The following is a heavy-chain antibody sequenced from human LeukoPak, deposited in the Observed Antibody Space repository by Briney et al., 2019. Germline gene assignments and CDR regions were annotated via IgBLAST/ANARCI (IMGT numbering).Heavy chain of an antibody. J-gene: IGHJ4*02. CDR1: GFTFSSYG. D-gene: IGHD3-10*01. CDR3: AKDYYDSGSYPQPYFDY. CDR2: ISYDGRNK. V-gene: IGHV3-30*18. Sequence: GRSLRLSCAASGFTFSSYGMHWVCQAPGKGLEWVAVISYDGRNKYHADSVKGRFTISRDNSKNTLYLQMNSLRPEDTAVYYCAKDYYDSGSYPQPYFDYWGQGTLVTVSS.